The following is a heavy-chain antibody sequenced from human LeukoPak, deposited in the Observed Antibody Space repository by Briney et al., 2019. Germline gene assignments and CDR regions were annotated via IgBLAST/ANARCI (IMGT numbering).Heavy chain of an antibody. CDR3: AEGGWGDY. Sequence: GGSLRLSCAASGFTFSTYAMTWVRQAPGKGLEWVSFIGAGGDSTYYAGSVKGRFTISRDNSENTLYLQMNSLRAEDTAVYYCAEGGWGDYWGQGTLVTVSS. CDR2: IGAGGDST. V-gene: IGHV3-23*01. J-gene: IGHJ4*02. CDR1: GFTFSTYA. D-gene: IGHD3-16*01.